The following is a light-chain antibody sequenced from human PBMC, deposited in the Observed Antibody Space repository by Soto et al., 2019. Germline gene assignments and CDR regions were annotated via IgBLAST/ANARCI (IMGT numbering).Light chain of an antibody. CDR1: SSDIGGYKF. J-gene: IGLJ2*01. V-gene: IGLV2-8*01. Sequence: HSALTHPPSASGSPGQSVTISCTGSSSDIGGYKFVSWYQQHPGKAPKLIIYAVSKRQSGVPDRFSASKSGNTASLAVSGLQADDEDDYYCRAYAGSNNLLFGGGTQLTVL. CDR2: AVS. CDR3: RAYAGSNNLL.